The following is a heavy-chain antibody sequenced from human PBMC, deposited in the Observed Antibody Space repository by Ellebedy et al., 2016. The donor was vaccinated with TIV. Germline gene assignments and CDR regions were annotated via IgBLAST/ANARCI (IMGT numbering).Heavy chain of an antibody. J-gene: IGHJ2*01. CDR2: IYYSGST. V-gene: IGHV4-59*08. CDR1: GGSISSYY. CDR3: ARTFPYYYDSSGYYYHWYFDL. Sequence: SETLSLXCTVSGGSISSYYWSWIRQPPGKGLEWIGYIYYSGSTNYNPSLKSRVTISVDTSKNQFSLKLSSVTAADTAVYYCARTFPYYYDSSGYYYHWYFDLWGRGTLVTVSS. D-gene: IGHD3-22*01.